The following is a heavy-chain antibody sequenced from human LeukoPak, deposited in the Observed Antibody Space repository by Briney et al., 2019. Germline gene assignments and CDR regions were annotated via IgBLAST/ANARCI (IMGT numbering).Heavy chain of an antibody. D-gene: IGHD4-17*01. V-gene: IGHV4-39*01. J-gene: IGHJ4*02. CDR3: VRYCRSSDYYHFDH. CDR1: GGSFSSGNYH. Sequence: SETLSLTCTVSGGSFSSGNYHWDWIRQPPGKGLEWIASIYYSGDTYYNPSLKSRVTISVDTSKNQFSLKLSSVTAADTAVYHCVRYCRSSDYYHFDHRGQGTLVTVSS. CDR2: IYYSGDT.